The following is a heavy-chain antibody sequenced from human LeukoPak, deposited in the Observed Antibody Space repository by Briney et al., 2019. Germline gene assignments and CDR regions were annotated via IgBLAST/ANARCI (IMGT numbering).Heavy chain of an antibody. V-gene: IGHV3-7*01. Sequence: GGSLRLSCAASGFTFSSYWMSWVRDAPGKGLEWVANIKKDGSEKYYVDSVKGRFTISRDNAKKSLYLQMNSLGAEDTAVYYCARHLSGITGYTYGRWIDYWGQGTLVTVSS. J-gene: IGHJ4*02. CDR2: IKKDGSEK. D-gene: IGHD5-18*01. CDR3: ARHLSGITGYTYGRWIDY. CDR1: GFTFSSYW.